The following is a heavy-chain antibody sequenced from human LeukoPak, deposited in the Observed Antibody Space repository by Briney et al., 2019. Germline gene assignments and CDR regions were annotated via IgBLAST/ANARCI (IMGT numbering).Heavy chain of an antibody. V-gene: IGHV4-39*07. J-gene: IGHJ6*02. CDR3: ARGSNSFYYYYGMDV. CDR1: GGSINNASHY. Sequence: SETLSLTCIVSGGSINNASHYWGWIRQPPGKGLEWIRSISNSGSTYYNPSLKSRVTTSLDTSKNQFSLKLGSVTAADTAVYYCARGSNSFYYYYGMDVWGQGTTVTVSS. D-gene: IGHD4-23*01. CDR2: ISNSGST.